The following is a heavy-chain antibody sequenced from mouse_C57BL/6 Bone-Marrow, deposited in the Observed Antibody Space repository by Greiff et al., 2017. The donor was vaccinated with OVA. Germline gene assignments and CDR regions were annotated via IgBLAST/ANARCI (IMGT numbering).Heavy chain of an antibody. D-gene: IGHD1-1*01. Sequence: EVKLQESGGGLVQPKGSLKLSCAASGFSFNTYAMNWVRQAPGQGLEWVARIRSKSNNYATYYADSVKDRFTISRDDSESMLYLQMNNLKTEDTARYYCVRGLRYPADWGQGTLVTVSA. CDR3: VRGLRYPAD. V-gene: IGHV10-1*01. CDR2: IRSKSNNYAT. J-gene: IGHJ3*01. CDR1: GFSFNTYA.